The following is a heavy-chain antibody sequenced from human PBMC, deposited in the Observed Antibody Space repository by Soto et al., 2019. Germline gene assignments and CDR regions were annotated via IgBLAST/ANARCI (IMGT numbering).Heavy chain of an antibody. J-gene: IGHJ4*02. CDR1: GFTFSSYA. Sequence: QVQLVESGGGVVQPGRSLRLSCAASGFTFSSYAMHWVRQAPGKGLVWVAVISYDGSNKYYADSVKGRFTISRDNSKNTLYLPMNSLRAEDTAVYYCAREGLLGYFDYGGQGTLVTVSS. D-gene: IGHD3-16*01. CDR2: ISYDGSNK. CDR3: AREGLLGYFDY. V-gene: IGHV3-30-3*01.